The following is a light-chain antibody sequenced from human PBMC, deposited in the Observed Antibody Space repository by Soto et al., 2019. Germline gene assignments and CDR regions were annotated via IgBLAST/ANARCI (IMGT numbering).Light chain of an antibody. J-gene: IGKJ1*01. Sequence: EIVMTQSPATLSVSPGERATLSCRASQSVSSNLAWYQHKPGQAPRLLIYGASTRATGVPARFSGSGSGTEFTLTISSLQPEDFATYYCQQLDSYPRTFGQGTKV. CDR3: QQLDSYPRT. V-gene: IGKV3-15*01. CDR2: GAS. CDR1: QSVSSN.